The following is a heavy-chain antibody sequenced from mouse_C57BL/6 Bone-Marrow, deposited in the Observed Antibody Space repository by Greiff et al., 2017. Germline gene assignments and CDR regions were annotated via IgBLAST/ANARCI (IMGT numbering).Heavy chain of an antibody. CDR2: IWRGGST. J-gene: IGHJ3*01. D-gene: IGHD1-1*01. V-gene: IGHV2-5*01. CDR1: GFSLTSYG. Sequence: VMLVESGPGLVQPSQSLSITCTVSGFSLTSYGVHWVRQSPGKGLEWLGVIWRGGSTDYNAAFMSRLSITKDNSKSQVFFKMNSLQADDTAIYYCAKSYYGSSYGFAYWGQGTLVTVSA. CDR3: AKSYYGSSYGFAY.